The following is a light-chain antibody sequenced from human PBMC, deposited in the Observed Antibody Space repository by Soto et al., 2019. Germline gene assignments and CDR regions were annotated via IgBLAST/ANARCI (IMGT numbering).Light chain of an antibody. V-gene: IGLV7-46*01. CDR3: LLSYSGAQV. CDR1: TGAVTSGHY. J-gene: IGLJ2*01. CDR2: DTS. Sequence: QAVVTQEPSLTVSPGGTVTLTCGSSTGAVTSGHYPYWFQQKPGQAPRTVIYDTSNKHSWTPARFSGSLLGGKAALTLSGAQHEDEADYYCLLSYSGAQVFGGGTKLTVL.